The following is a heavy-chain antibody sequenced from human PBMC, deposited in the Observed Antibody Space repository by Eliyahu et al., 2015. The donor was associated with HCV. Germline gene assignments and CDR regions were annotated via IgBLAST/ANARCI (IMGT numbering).Heavy chain of an antibody. Sequence: QVQLVQSGAEVKKPGASVKVSCKASGYTFTSYXMHWVRQAPXQGLEWMGIINPSGGSTSYAQKFQGRVTMTRDTSTSTVYMELSSLRSEDTAVYYCARARGITMIEGWGQGTLVTVSS. D-gene: IGHD3-22*01. CDR3: ARARGITMIEG. V-gene: IGHV1-46*01. CDR2: INPSGGST. J-gene: IGHJ4*02. CDR1: GYTFTSYX.